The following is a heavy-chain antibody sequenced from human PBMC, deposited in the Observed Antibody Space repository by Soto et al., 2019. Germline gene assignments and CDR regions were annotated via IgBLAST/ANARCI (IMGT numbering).Heavy chain of an antibody. CDR2: INAGNGNT. V-gene: IGHV1-3*01. CDR1: GYTFTSYA. CDR3: ASTWANVDTFYYYYGMDV. Sequence: ASVKVSCKASGYTFTSYAMHWVRQAPGQRLEWMGWINAGNGNTKYSQKFQGRVTITRDTSASTAYMELSSLRSEDTAVYYCASTWANVDTFYYYYGMDVWGQGTTVTVS. J-gene: IGHJ6*02. D-gene: IGHD5-18*01.